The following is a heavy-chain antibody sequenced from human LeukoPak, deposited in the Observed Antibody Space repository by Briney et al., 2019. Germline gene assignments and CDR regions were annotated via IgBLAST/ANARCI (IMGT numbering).Heavy chain of an antibody. J-gene: IGHJ4*02. D-gene: IGHD3-3*01. CDR1: GYSLTDLS. CDR2: FDPEDGET. V-gene: IGHV1-24*01. Sequence: ASVKVSCKGSGYSLTDLSMHWVGQPTGKGLEGMGGFDPEDGETFYAQKVQGRVSLTEDTSTDTAYLELSSLRSDDTAVYYCATDFGVLSHFYFDLWGQGTLVTVSS. CDR3: ATDFGVLSHFYFDL.